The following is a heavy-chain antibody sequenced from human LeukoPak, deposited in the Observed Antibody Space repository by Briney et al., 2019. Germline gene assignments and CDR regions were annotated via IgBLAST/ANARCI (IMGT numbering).Heavy chain of an antibody. CDR3: ARLSVDDSSGYYYDGAFDI. V-gene: IGHV5-51*01. J-gene: IGHJ3*02. CDR1: GYSFTSYW. Sequence: GESLKISCKGSGYSFTSYWIGWVRQMPGKGREWIGIIYPGDSDTRYSPSFQGQVTISADKSISTAYLHWSSLKASDTAMYYCARLSVDDSSGYYYDGAFDIWGQGTMVTVSS. CDR2: IYPGDSDT. D-gene: IGHD3-22*01.